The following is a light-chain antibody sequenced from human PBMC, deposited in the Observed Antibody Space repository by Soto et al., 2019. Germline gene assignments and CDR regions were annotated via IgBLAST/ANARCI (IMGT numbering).Light chain of an antibody. V-gene: IGKV3-15*01. CDR3: QQYYTWPLT. J-gene: IGKJ5*01. CDR2: GAS. Sequence: EVVLTQSPVTLSLSPGERATLSCRASQSFRGLLAWYQQKPGQAPRLLIYGASTRATGTPARFSGSGSGKEFSLTISSLQSEDSAVYYCQQYYTWPLTFGQGTRLEIK. CDR1: QSFRGL.